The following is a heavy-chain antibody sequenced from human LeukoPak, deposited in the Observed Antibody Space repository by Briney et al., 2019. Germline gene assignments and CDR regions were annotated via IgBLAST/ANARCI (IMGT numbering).Heavy chain of an antibody. V-gene: IGHV1-3*01. Sequence: ALVKVSCKAPGYTFTSYAMHWVRQAPGQRPEWMGWINADNGNTKYSQKFQGRVTITRDTSASTTYMELSSLRSEDTAVYYCARALLRYFDFDYWGQGTLVTVSS. D-gene: IGHD3-9*01. CDR2: INADNGNT. J-gene: IGHJ4*02. CDR1: GYTFTSYA. CDR3: ARALLRYFDFDY.